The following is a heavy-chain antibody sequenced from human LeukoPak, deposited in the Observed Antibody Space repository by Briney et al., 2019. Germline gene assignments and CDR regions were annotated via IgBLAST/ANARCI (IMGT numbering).Heavy chain of an antibody. V-gene: IGHV3-30*18. CDR1: GFTFSSYG. J-gene: IGHJ6*02. D-gene: IGHD3-9*01. CDR3: AKKSADILTGYGHYYYGMDV. Sequence: GGSLRLSCAASGFTFSSYGMHWVRQAPGKGLEWVAVISYDGSNKYYADSVKGRFTISRDNSKNTLYLQMNSLRAEDTAVYYCAKKSADILTGYGHYYYGMDVWGQGTTVTVSS. CDR2: ISYDGSNK.